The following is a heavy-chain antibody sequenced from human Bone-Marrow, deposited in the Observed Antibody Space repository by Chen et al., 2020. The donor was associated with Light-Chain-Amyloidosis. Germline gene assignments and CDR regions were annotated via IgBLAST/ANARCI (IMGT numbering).Heavy chain of an antibody. Sequence: EVHLVETGGALIQPGGSLRLSCAASGFSVSRSYMSWVRQAPGKGLEWVSLIYSGGSTYYADFVKGRFTISRDSSKNTVYLRMNSLRAEDTALYYCATEGRDPGYSYGYLNYWGQGTLVTVSS. V-gene: IGHV3-53*02. CDR1: GFSVSRSY. D-gene: IGHD5-18*01. CDR3: ATEGRDPGYSYGYLNY. CDR2: IYSGGST. J-gene: IGHJ4*02.